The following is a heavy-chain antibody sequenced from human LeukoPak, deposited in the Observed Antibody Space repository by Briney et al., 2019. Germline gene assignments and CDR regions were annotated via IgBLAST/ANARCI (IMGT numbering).Heavy chain of an antibody. V-gene: IGHV1-18*01. CDR3: ARDELLGYGMDV. Sequence: GASVKVSCKTSGYTFKNFGITWVRQAPGQGLEWMGWSGASDTNTNYAQNLQGRVTMTTDTSTSTAYMELRSLRSDDTAVYYCARDELLGYGMDVWGQGTTVTVSS. D-gene: IGHD2-21*02. J-gene: IGHJ6*02. CDR1: GYTFKNFG. CDR2: SGASDTNT.